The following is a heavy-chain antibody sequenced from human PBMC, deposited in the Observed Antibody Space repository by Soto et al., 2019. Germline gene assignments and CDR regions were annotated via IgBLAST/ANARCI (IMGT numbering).Heavy chain of an antibody. CDR1: GFTFSSYG. CDR2: IGYDGSNK. CDR3: ARDPIAARRANYYYYYMDV. V-gene: IGHV3-33*01. J-gene: IGHJ6*03. Sequence: GGSLRLSCAASGFTFSSYGMHWVRQAPGKGLEWVAVIGYDGSNKYYANSVKGRFTISRDNSKNTLYLQMNSLRAEDTAVYYCARDPIAARRANYYYYYMDVWGKGTTVTVSS. D-gene: IGHD6-6*01.